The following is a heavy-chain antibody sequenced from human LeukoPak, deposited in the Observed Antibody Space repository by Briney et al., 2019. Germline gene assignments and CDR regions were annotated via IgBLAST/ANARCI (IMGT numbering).Heavy chain of an antibody. CDR2: ISYDGSNK. CDR1: GFTFSSYA. CDR3: ARSPPGVVVTAPLDY. V-gene: IGHV3-30*04. D-gene: IGHD2-21*02. J-gene: IGHJ4*02. Sequence: PGGSLRLSCAASGFTFSSYAMHWVRQAPGKGLEWVAVISYDGSNKYYADSVKGRFTISRDNSKNTLHLQMNSLRAEDTAVYYCARSPPGVVVTAPLDYWGQGTLVTVSS.